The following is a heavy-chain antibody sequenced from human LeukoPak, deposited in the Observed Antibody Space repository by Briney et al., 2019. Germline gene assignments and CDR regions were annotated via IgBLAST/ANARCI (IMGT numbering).Heavy chain of an antibody. D-gene: IGHD2-8*02. Sequence: ASVKVSCKASGYTFTSYGISWVRQAPGQGLEWMGWIGAYNGNTNYAQKLQGRITMTTDTSTSTAYMELRSLRSDDTAVYYCARFSGVLVPDDYWGQGTLVTVSS. J-gene: IGHJ4*02. CDR2: IGAYNGNT. CDR1: GYTFTSYG. CDR3: ARFSGVLVPDDY. V-gene: IGHV1-18*01.